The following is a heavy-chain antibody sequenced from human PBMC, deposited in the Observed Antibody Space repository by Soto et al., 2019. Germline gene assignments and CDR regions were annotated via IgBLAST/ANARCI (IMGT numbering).Heavy chain of an antibody. V-gene: IGHV3-23*01. Sequence: EVQLLESGGGLVQPGGSLRLSCAASGFTFSSYAMSWVRQAPGKGLEWVSAISGSGGSTYYADSVKGRFTISRDNSKNPLYLQMNSLRAEDTAVYYCAKPYSSSWYFGYWGQETLVTVSS. CDR1: GFTFSSYA. CDR2: ISGSGGST. CDR3: AKPYSSSWYFGY. J-gene: IGHJ4*02. D-gene: IGHD6-13*01.